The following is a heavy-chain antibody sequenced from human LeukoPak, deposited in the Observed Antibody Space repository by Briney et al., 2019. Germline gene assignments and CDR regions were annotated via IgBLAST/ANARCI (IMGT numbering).Heavy chain of an antibody. D-gene: IGHD1-7*01. CDR2: IIPILGIA. J-gene: IGHJ4*02. CDR3: AREGSAELPNEYYFDC. Sequence: ASVKVSCKASGGTFSSYAISWVRQAPGQGLEWMGRIIPILGIANYAQKFQGRVTITADKSTSTAYMELSSLRSEDTAVYYCAREGSAELPNEYYFDCWGQGTLVTVSS. CDR1: GGTFSSYA. V-gene: IGHV1-69*04.